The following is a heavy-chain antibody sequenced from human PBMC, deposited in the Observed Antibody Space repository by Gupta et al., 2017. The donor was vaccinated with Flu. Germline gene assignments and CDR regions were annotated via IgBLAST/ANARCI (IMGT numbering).Heavy chain of an antibody. J-gene: IGHJ4*02. CDR2: IGSGGNT. Sequence: NWVRQAPGRGLEWLAYIGSGGNTDYADPVRGRFTISRDNAKSSLYLQMNSLRDEDTAVYYCARDHDWAFVSWGLGIQVTVSP. CDR3: ARDHDWAFVS. D-gene: IGHD3-9*01. V-gene: IGHV3-48*02.